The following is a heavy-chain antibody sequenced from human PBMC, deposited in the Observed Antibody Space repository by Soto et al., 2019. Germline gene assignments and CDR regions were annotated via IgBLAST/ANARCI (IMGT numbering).Heavy chain of an antibody. J-gene: IGHJ5*02. Sequence: GSLRLSCAASGFTFSSYGMHWVRQAPGKGLEWVAVIWYDGSNKYYADSVKGRFTISRDNSKNTLYLQMNSLRAEDTAVYYCAGDPRGDNFAWFAPWGQGTLVTVSS. CDR3: AGDPRGDNFAWFAP. V-gene: IGHV3-33*01. CDR1: GFTFSSYG. D-gene: IGHD3-16*01. CDR2: IWYDGSNK.